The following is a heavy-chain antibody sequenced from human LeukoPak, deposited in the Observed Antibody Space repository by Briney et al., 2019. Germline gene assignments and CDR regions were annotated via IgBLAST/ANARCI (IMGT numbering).Heavy chain of an antibody. D-gene: IGHD2-15*01. CDR3: ARDAPPAYCSGGSCYFDY. J-gene: IGHJ4*02. CDR1: GGSISSKSYY. V-gene: IGHV4-61*02. Sequence: SQTVSLTCTVSGGSISSKSYYWCWIRQPAGKGLEWIGRIYTSGSTDYNPSLKSRVTISRDTSKNEFSLELSSVTAADTAVYYCARDAPPAYCSGGSCYFDYWGQGTLVTVSS. CDR2: IYTSGST.